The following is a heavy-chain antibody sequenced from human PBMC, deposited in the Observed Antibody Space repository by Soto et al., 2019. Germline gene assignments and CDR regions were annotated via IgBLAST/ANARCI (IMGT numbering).Heavy chain of an antibody. D-gene: IGHD4-17*01. V-gene: IGHV4-59*01. CDR3: ARVSGGDYDRPCDC. CDR2: IYYSGST. CDR1: GGSISSYY. Sequence: PSETLSLTGTVSGGSISSYYWSWIRQPPGKGLEWIGYIYYSGSTNYNPSLKSRVTISVDTSKNQFSLKLRSVTAADTAVYYCARVSGGDYDRPCDCWGKGTLVAASS. J-gene: IGHJ4*02.